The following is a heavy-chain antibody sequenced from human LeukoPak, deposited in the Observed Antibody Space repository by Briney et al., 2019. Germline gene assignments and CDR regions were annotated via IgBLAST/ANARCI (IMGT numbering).Heavy chain of an antibody. V-gene: IGHV4-34*01. Sequence: SETLSLTCAVYGGSFSGYYWSWIRQPPGKGREWIGEINHSGSTNYNPSLKSRVTISVDTSKNQFSLKLSSVTAADTAVYYCARGRETYYGSGSYSSSVDYWGQGTLVTVSS. CDR3: ARGRETYYGSGSYSSSVDY. CDR1: GGSFSGYY. J-gene: IGHJ4*02. D-gene: IGHD3-10*01. CDR2: INHSGST.